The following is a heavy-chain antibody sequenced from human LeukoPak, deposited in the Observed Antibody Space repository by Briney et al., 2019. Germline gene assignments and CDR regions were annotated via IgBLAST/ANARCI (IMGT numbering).Heavy chain of an antibody. J-gene: IGHJ5*02. V-gene: IGHV4-31*03. D-gene: IGHD2-2*02. CDR1: GGSISSGGYY. CDR2: IYYSGST. CDR3: ARGWKFCSSTSCYRAFDP. Sequence: SETLSLTCTVSGGSISSGGYYWSWIRQHPGKGLEWIGYIYYSGSTYYNPSLKSRVTISVDTSKNQFSLKLSSVTAADTAVYYCARGWKFCSSTSCYRAFDPWGQGTLVTVSS.